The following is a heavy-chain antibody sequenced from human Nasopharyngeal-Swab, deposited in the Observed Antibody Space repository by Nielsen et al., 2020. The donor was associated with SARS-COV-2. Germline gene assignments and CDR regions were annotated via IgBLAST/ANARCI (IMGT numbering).Heavy chain of an antibody. J-gene: IGHJ4*02. CDR2: INHSGST. CDR3: ASYCGGDCYAFDY. CDR1: GGSISSYY. D-gene: IGHD2-21*02. Sequence: SETLSLTCTVSGGSISSYYWSWIRQPPGKGLEWIGEINHSGSTNYNPSLKSRATISVDTSKNQFSLKLSSVTAADTAVYYCASYCGGDCYAFDYWGQGTLVTVSS. V-gene: IGHV4-34*01.